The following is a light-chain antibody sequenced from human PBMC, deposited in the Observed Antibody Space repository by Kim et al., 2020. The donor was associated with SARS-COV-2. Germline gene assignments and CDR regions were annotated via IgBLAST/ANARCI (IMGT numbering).Light chain of an antibody. Sequence: SPVEIATLSCRASQSVRSTLAWYQQKPGQAPRLLIYGASTRANGIPARFSGSESGTEFTLTISSLQSEDFAVYYCQQYNNWPPVTFGQGTRLEIK. CDR2: GAS. CDR3: QQYNNWPPVT. CDR1: QSVRST. J-gene: IGKJ5*01. V-gene: IGKV3-15*01.